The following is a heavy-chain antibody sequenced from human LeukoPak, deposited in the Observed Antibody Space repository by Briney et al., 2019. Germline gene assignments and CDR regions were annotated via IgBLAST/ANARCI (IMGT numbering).Heavy chain of an antibody. V-gene: IGHV4-34*01. CDR3: ARWAYCSSTSCYGRYYYYYMDV. D-gene: IGHD2-2*01. CDR2: INHSGST. CDR1: GGSFSGYY. J-gene: IGHJ6*03. Sequence: TPSENLSLTCAVYGGSFSGYYWSWIRQPPGKGLEWIGEINHSGSTNYNPSLKSRVTISVDTTKNQFSLKLSSVTAADTAVYYCARWAYCSSTSCYGRYYYYYMDVWGKGTTVTVSS.